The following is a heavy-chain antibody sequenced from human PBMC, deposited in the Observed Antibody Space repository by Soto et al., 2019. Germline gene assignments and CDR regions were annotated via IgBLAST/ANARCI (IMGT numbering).Heavy chain of an antibody. Sequence: SETLSLTCAVSGYSISRGYYWGWIRQPPGKGLEWIGSIYHSGSTYYNPSLKSRVTISVDTSKNQFSLKLSSVTAADTAVYYCARGLPPGGGSNLDYWGQGTLVTVSS. CDR2: IYHSGST. CDR1: GYSISRGYY. D-gene: IGHD1-26*01. CDR3: ARGLPPGGGSNLDY. J-gene: IGHJ4*02. V-gene: IGHV4-38-2*01.